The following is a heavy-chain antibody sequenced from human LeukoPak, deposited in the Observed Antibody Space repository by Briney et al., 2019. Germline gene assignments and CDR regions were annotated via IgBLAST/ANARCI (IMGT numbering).Heavy chain of an antibody. V-gene: IGHV1-18*01. CDR2: VSGYNVNT. Sequence: ASPKDSRKASGYTFTSTMVSWGPPAPRQGLGWMGYVSGYNVNTNYTQNLQSTVTLTTDTFPSTPYMDLTSPRAADTAVYYCARDPPALFYFDDWGQRTLVTASS. CDR1: GYTFTSTM. CDR3: ARDPPALFYFDD. J-gene: IGHJ4*02.